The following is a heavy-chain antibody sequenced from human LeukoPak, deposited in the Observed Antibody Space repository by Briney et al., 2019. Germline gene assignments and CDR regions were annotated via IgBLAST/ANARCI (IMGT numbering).Heavy chain of an antibody. J-gene: IGHJ4*02. V-gene: IGHV4-39*07. CDR1: GGSISSSSYY. D-gene: IGHD1-26*01. CDR2: IYYSGST. Sequence: SSETLSLTCTVSGGSISSSSYYWGWIRQPPGKGLEWIGSIYYSGSTCYNPSLKSRVTISVDTSKNQFSLKLSSVTAADTAVYYCARGEYSGSYSFDYWGQGTLVTVSS. CDR3: ARGEYSGSYSFDY.